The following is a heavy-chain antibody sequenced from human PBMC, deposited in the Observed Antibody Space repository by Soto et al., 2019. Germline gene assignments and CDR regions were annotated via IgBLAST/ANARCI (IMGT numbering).Heavy chain of an antibody. D-gene: IGHD3-22*01. Sequence: SVKVSCKASGGTFSSYAISWVRQAPGRGLEWMGGTIPIFGTANYAQKFQGRVTITADESTSTAYMELSSLRSEDTAAYYCATTTRYYYDSNGYYPLDYWGQGTLVTVSS. CDR3: ATTTRYYYDSNGYYPLDY. V-gene: IGHV1-69*13. CDR1: GGTFSSYA. J-gene: IGHJ4*02. CDR2: TIPIFGTA.